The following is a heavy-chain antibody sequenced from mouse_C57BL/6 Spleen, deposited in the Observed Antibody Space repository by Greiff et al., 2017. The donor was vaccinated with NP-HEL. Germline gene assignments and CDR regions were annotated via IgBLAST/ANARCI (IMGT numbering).Heavy chain of an antibody. J-gene: IGHJ3*01. CDR2: IYPSDSET. CDR1: GYTFTSYW. CDR3: ARDSNVGAY. Sequence: VQLQQPGAELVRPGSSVKLSCKASGYTFTSYWMDWVKQRPGQGLEWIGNIYPSDSETHYSQKFKDKATLTVDKSSSTAYMQVNSVTSEDSAVYYCARDSNVGAYWGQGTLVTVSA. D-gene: IGHD2-5*01. V-gene: IGHV1-61*01.